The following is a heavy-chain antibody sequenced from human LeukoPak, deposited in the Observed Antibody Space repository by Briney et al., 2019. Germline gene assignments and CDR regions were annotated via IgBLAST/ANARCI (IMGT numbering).Heavy chain of an antibody. D-gene: IGHD2-15*01. CDR3: ARTLDCSSSSCSYGMDV. CDR1: GGSMSGFY. Sequence: PSETLSLTCAVSGGSMSGFYWSWIRQPPGKGLEWIRYIFYSGSTNYNPSLKSRVTISVDTSKNQFSLKLSSVTAADTAVYYCARTLDCSSSSCSYGMDVWGQGTTVTVPS. V-gene: IGHV4-59*08. CDR2: IFYSGST. J-gene: IGHJ6*02.